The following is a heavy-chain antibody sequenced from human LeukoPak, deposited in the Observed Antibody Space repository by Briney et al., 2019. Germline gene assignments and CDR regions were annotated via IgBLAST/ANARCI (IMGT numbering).Heavy chain of an antibody. CDR1: GGSISSYY. CDR2: IYCSGST. CDR3: ARGSITMVRGVIAHYYYYYMDV. D-gene: IGHD3-10*01. J-gene: IGHJ6*03. Sequence: SETLSLTCTVSGGSISSYYWSWIRQPPGKGLEWIGYIYCSGSTNYNPSLKSRVTISGDTPKHQFSLKLSSVTAADTAVYYCARGSITMVRGVIAHYYYYYMDVWGKGTTVTVSS. V-gene: IGHV4-59*12.